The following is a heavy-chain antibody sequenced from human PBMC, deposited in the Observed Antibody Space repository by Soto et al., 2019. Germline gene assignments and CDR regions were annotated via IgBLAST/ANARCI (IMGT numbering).Heavy chain of an antibody. J-gene: IGHJ4*02. CDR1: GFTFSSYA. CDR3: ARDSAVAGHPFDY. V-gene: IGHV3-30-3*01. D-gene: IGHD6-19*01. Sequence: GGSLRLSCAASGFTFSSYAMHWVRQAPGKGLEWVALISYDGSNKYYADSVKGRFTISRDNSKNTLYLQMNSLRAEDTAVYYCARDSAVAGHPFDYCGQGTLVTVSS. CDR2: ISYDGSNK.